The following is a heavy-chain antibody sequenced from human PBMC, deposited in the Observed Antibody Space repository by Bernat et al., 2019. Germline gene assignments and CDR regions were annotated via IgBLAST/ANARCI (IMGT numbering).Heavy chain of an antibody. CDR2: ISSSSSTI. V-gene: IGHV3-48*01. D-gene: IGHD4/OR15-4a*01. CDR3: ARDLTVAYGMDV. J-gene: IGHJ6*02. CDR1: GFTLSTYS. Sequence: EVHLVESGGGLVQPGGSLRLSCAASGFTLSTYSMNWVRQAPGKGLEWVSYISSSSSTIYYADSVKGRFTISRDNAKNSLHLQMNSLRAEDTAVYYCARDLTVAYGMDVWGQVTTVTVS.